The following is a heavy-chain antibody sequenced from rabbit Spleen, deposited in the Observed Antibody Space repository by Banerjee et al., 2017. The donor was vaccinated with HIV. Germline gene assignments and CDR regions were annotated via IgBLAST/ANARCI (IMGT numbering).Heavy chain of an antibody. D-gene: IGHD7-1*01. V-gene: IGHV1S40*01. J-gene: IGHJ4*01. Sequence: QSLEESGGDLVKPGASLTLTCTASGFTLSSYWMCWVRQAPGKGLDWIACIDAGSTGSTYYASWAKGRFTISKTSSTSVTLQMTSLTAADTATYFCARAPDGYAGYGHASFNLWGQGTLVTVS. CDR2: IDAGSTGST. CDR1: GFTLSSYW. CDR3: ARAPDGYAGYGHASFNL.